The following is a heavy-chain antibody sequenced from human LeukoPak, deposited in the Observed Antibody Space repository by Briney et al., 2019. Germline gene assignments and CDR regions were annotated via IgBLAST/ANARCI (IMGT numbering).Heavy chain of an antibody. D-gene: IGHD3-10*01. CDR1: GFNFSGPA. Sequence: GGSLRLSCAASGFNFSGPAMHWVRQASGKGLEWVGRIRSKANNYATSYAVPMKGRFTISRDDSRNTAYLQMNSLKNDDKAVYYCARDSGPWGVFDPWGQGTLVTVSS. J-gene: IGHJ5*02. CDR2: IRSKANNYAT. CDR3: ARDSGPWGVFDP. V-gene: IGHV3-73*01.